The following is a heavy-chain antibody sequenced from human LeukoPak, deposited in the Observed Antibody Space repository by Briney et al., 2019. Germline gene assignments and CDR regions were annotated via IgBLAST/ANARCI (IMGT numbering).Heavy chain of an antibody. CDR3: ARGNYLDF. CDR1: GGSFSGYY. J-gene: IGHJ4*02. V-gene: IGHV4-34*01. Sequence: PSETLSLTCAVYGGSFSGYYWSWIRQPPGKGLEWIGEINHSGSTNYNPSLKSRVTISVDTSKNQFSLKLSSVTAADTAVYYCARGNYLDFWGQGTLVTVSS. CDR2: INHSGST.